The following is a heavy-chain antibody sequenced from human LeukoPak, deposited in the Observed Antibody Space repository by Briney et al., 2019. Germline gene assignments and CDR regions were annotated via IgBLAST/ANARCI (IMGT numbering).Heavy chain of an antibody. CDR1: GFTFGDYA. CDR3: TRAKYGSGSYYSYYFDS. CDR2: IRSKAYGGTI. Sequence: GGSLRLSCTASGFTFGDYAMSWVRQAPGKGLEWVSFIRSKAYGGTIEYAASVKGRFTISRDDSKSIAYLQMNSLKTEDTAVYYCTRAKYGSGSYYSYYFDSWGQGTLVTVSS. V-gene: IGHV3-49*04. D-gene: IGHD3-10*01. J-gene: IGHJ4*02.